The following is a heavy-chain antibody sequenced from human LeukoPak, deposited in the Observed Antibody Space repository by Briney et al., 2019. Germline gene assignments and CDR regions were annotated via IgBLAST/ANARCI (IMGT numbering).Heavy chain of an antibody. CDR1: GGSISSGGYY. CDR2: IYYTGST. CDR3: AGKVAYCAGDCYSGLAFDV. J-gene: IGHJ3*01. Sequence: PSQTLSLTCTVSGGSISSGGYYWIWIRQVPGKGLEWIGDIYYTGSTRYNPSLSSQVTISLDTSKKQFSLNLSSVTAADMAVYYCAGKVAYCAGDCYSGLAFDVWGQGTVVIVSS. V-gene: IGHV4-31*01. D-gene: IGHD2-21*02.